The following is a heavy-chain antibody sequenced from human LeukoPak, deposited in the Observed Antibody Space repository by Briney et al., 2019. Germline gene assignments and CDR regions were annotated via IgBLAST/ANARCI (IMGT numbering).Heavy chain of an antibody. CDR2: ISSSSSTI. V-gene: IGHV3-48*01. D-gene: IGHD3-22*01. J-gene: IGHJ4*02. CDR1: GFTFSSYS. Sequence: GGSLRLSCAASGFTFSSYSMNWVRQAPGKGLEWASYISSSSSTIYYADSVKGRFTISRDNAKNSLYLQMNSLRAEDTAVYYCARGNYYDSSGPYYFDYWGQGTLVTVSS. CDR3: ARGNYYDSSGPYYFDY.